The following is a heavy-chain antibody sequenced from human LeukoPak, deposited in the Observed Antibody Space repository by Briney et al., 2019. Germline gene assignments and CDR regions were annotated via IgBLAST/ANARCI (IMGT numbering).Heavy chain of an antibody. CDR2: VHHSGNT. CDR3: ARASGDYPYPMGV. J-gene: IGHJ6*02. D-gene: IGHD3-10*01. CDR1: GDSITRDFY. Sequence: PSETLSLTCTVSGDSITRDFYWAWLRRPPGKGLEWIGSVHHSGNTFYNPSLKSRVTMSVDTSKNQFSLKMSSVTAADTAVYFCARASGDYPYPMGVWGQGTTVTVSS. V-gene: IGHV4-38-2*02.